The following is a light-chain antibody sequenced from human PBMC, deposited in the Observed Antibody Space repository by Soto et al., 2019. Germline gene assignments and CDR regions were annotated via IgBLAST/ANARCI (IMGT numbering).Light chain of an antibody. CDR1: SSNIGSHT. J-gene: IGLJ2*01. V-gene: IGLV1-44*01. CDR2: SNT. CDR3: ATWDDSLNGVV. Sequence: QSVLTQPPSASGTPGQTIAISCSGGSSNIGSHTVNWFQQLPGTAPRLLIYSNTQRPSGVPDRFSSSKSGTSASLAISGLPSEYEGDYYCATWDDSLNGVVFGGGTKLTVL.